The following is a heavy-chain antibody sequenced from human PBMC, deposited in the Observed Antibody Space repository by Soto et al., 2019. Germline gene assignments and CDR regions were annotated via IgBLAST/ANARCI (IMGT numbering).Heavy chain of an antibody. CDR2: IIPILGIA. V-gene: IGHV1-69*02. D-gene: IGHD6-19*01. J-gene: IGHJ6*02. Sequence: ASVKVSCKASGGTFSSYTISWVRQAPGQGLEWMGRIIPILGIANYAQKFQGRVTITADKSISTAYLQWSSLKASDTAMYYCATNYLQWLVPYYYYGMDVWGQGTTVTVSS. CDR3: ATNYLQWLVPYYYYGMDV. CDR1: GGTFSSYT.